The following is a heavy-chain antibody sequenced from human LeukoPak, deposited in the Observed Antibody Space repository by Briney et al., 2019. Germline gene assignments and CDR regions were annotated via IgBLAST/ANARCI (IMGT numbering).Heavy chain of an antibody. CDR1: GVSISSSSYY. CDR2: IYYSGST. D-gene: IGHD3-3*01. J-gene: IGHJ5*02. V-gene: IGHV4-39*01. CDR3: ARHYPITIFGVVTAKIPWFDP. Sequence: PSETLSLTCTVSGVSISSSSYYWGWIRQPPGKGLEWIGSIYYSGSTYYNPSLKSRVTISVDTSKNQFSLKLSSVTAADTAVYYCARHYPITIFGVVTAKIPWFDPWGQGTLVTVSS.